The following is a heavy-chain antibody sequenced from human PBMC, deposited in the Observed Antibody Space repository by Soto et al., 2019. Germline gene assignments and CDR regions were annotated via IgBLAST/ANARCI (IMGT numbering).Heavy chain of an antibody. CDR1: GFTFSSYA. V-gene: IGHV3-23*01. CDR3: AKDATPAKYCSGGSCYSGGDAFDI. CDR2: ISGSGGST. Sequence: EVQLLESGGGLVQPGGSLRLSCAASGFTFSSYAMSWVRQAPGKGLEWVSAISGSGGSTYYADSVKGRFTISRDNSKNTLYLQMNSLRAEYTAVYYCAKDATPAKYCSGGSCYSGGDAFDIWGQGTMVTVSS. D-gene: IGHD2-15*01. J-gene: IGHJ3*02.